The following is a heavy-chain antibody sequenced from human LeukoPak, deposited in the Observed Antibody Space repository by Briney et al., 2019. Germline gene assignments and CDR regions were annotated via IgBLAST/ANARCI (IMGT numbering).Heavy chain of an antibody. D-gene: IGHD6-13*01. CDR3: ARDVLAAPGTFDY. V-gene: IGHV4-61*02. J-gene: IGHJ4*02. Sequence: PSQTLSLTCSVSGDSISSGSFYWSWIRQPAGRGLEWIGRIYTSGSTNYNPSLKSRVTISLDTSKNQFSLKLSSVTAADTAVYYCARDVLAAPGTFDYWGQGALVTVSS. CDR2: IYTSGST. CDR1: GDSISSGSFY.